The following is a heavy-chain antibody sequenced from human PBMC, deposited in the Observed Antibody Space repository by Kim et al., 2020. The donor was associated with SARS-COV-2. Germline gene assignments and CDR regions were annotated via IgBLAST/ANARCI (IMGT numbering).Heavy chain of an antibody. CDR2: SRSP. V-gene: IGHV4-34*01. Sequence: SRSPTYSPTLKSGVTKSVDTSKNQFSLKLSSVTASDTAVYYCARAAPHIYWGQGTLVTVSS. D-gene: IGHD6-6*01. J-gene: IGHJ4*02. CDR3: ARAAPHIY.